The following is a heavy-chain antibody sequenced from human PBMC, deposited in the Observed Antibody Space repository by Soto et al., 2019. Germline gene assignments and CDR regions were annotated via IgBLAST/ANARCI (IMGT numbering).Heavy chain of an antibody. J-gene: IGHJ4*02. Sequence: SETLSLTCAVSGGSISSSYWWSWVRQPPGKGLEWIGEIYHSGSTNYNPSLKSRVTISLDTSKNQFSLKLSSLTAADTAVYYCARVPYDSMGYGYSDYWGQGTLVTVSS. CDR2: IYHSGST. V-gene: IGHV4-4*02. CDR3: ARVPYDSMGYGYSDY. CDR1: GGSISSSYW. D-gene: IGHD5-18*01.